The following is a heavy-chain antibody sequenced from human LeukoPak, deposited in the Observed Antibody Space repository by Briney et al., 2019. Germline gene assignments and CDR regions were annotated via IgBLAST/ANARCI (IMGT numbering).Heavy chain of an antibody. Sequence: GGSLRLSCAAPGFTFSSYAMHWVRQAPGKGLEYVSAISSNGGSTYYANSVKGRFTISRDNSKNTLYLQMGSLRAEDMAVYYCARTAGDCSGGSCYLPYDYWGQGTLVTVSS. J-gene: IGHJ4*02. CDR2: ISSNGGST. V-gene: IGHV3-64*01. CDR1: GFTFSSYA. CDR3: ARTAGDCSGGSCYLPYDY. D-gene: IGHD2-15*01.